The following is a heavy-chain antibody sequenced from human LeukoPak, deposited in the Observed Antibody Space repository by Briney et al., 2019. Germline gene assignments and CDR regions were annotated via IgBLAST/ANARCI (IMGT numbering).Heavy chain of an antibody. J-gene: IGHJ6*02. V-gene: IGHV3-30*18. CDR1: GFTFSSYG. Sequence: GGSLRLSCAASGFTFSSYGMHWVRQAPGKGLEWVAVISYDGSNKYYADSVKGRFTISRDNSKNTLYLQKNSLRADDTAVFYCAKLAVTTCMDVWGQGTTVTVSS. CDR3: AKLAVTTCMDV. CDR2: ISYDGSNK. D-gene: IGHD4-17*01.